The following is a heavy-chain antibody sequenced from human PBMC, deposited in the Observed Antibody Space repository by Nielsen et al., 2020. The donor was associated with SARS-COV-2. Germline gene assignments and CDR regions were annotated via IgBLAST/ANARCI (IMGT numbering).Heavy chain of an antibody. CDR2: IYSGGIST. Sequence: SCAASGFTFGSYGMTWVRQAPVKGLEWVSVIYSGGISTYYADSVKGRFTISRDDSKNTLYLQMNKMRAEDTAVYYCVKALDSDGWYDSWGQGTLVTVSS. D-gene: IGHD5-18*01. CDR3: VKALDSDGWYDS. CDR1: GFTFGSYG. J-gene: IGHJ5*01. V-gene: IGHV3-23*03.